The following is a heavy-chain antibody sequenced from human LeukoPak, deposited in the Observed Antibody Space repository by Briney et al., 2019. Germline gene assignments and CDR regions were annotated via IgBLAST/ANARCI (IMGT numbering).Heavy chain of an antibody. CDR3: ARDVAGGVSPFDY. CDR2: ISSYNGNT. CDR1: GYTFTSYG. J-gene: IGHJ4*02. D-gene: IGHD3-16*01. Sequence: GASVKVSCKASGYTFTSYGISWVRQAPGQGLEWMGWISSYNGNTNYAQKLQGRVTMTTDTSTTTAYMELKSLRSDDTAVYFCARDVAGGVSPFDYWGQGTLVTVSS. V-gene: IGHV1-18*01.